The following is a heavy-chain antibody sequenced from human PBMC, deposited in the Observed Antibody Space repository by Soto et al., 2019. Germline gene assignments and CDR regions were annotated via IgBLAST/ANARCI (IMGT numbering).Heavy chain of an antibody. CDR1: GLTFDDYA. V-gene: IGHV3-9*01. Sequence: EVQLVESGGGLVQPGRSLRLSCTASGLTFDDYAMHWVRQVPGKGLEWVSGISWNSENIDYADSVKGRFTISRDNDKNSRYLEMNSLRAADTALSYCAKDYMWDSSGLTIPYFDDWGQGTLVTVSS. D-gene: IGHD3-22*01. J-gene: IGHJ4*02. CDR3: AKDYMWDSSGLTIPYFDD. CDR2: ISWNSENI.